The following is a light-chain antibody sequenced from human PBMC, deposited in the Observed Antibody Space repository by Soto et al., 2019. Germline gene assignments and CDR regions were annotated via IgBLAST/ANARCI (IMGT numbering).Light chain of an antibody. V-gene: IGKV3-11*01. Sequence: EIVLTQSPATLSLSPGERATLSCRASQSVSSFLAWYQQQPGQAPRLLIYDASNRATGVPARFSGSGSGTGFTLTISSLEPEDFAVYYCQQRFHWPITFGQGTRLEIK. J-gene: IGKJ5*01. CDR1: QSVSSF. CDR2: DAS. CDR3: QQRFHWPIT.